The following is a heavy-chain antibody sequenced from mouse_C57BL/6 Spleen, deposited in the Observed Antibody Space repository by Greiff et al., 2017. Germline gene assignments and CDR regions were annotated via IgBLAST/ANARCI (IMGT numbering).Heavy chain of an antibody. CDR3: AREGWSYAMDY. V-gene: IGHV5-16*01. D-gene: IGHD6-5*01. CDR2: INYDGSST. CDR1: GFTFSDYY. Sequence: EVQLVESEGGLVQPGSSMKLSCTASGFTFSDYYMAWVRQVPEKGLEWVANINYDGSSTYYLDSLKSRFIISRDNAKNILYLQMSSLKSEDTATYYCAREGWSYAMDYWGQGTLVTVSA. J-gene: IGHJ3*01.